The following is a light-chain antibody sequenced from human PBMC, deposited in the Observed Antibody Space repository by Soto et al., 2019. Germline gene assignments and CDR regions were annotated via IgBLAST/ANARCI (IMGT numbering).Light chain of an antibody. Sequence: EIVMTQSPATLSVSPGERATLSCRASQSVSSDLAWYHQKPGQAPRLLIYGASTRATGIPARFSGSGSGTEFTLTINSLQSEDFAVYYCLQRSNWLTFGGGTKVEIK. V-gene: IGKV3-15*01. J-gene: IGKJ4*01. CDR3: LQRSNWLT. CDR1: QSVSSD. CDR2: GAS.